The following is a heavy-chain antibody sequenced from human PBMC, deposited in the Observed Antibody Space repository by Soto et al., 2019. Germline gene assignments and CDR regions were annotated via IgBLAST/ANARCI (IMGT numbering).Heavy chain of an antibody. CDR3: AKDSCSSTSCYLDF. V-gene: IGHV3-9*01. J-gene: IGHJ6*04. CDR1: GFTFDDYA. Sequence: PGGSLRLSCAASGFTFDDYAMHWVRQAPGKGLEWVSGISWNSGSIGYADSVKGRFTISRDNAKNSLYLQMNSLRAEDTALYYCAKDSCSSTSCYLDFWGKGTTVTVSS. D-gene: IGHD2-2*01. CDR2: ISWNSGSI.